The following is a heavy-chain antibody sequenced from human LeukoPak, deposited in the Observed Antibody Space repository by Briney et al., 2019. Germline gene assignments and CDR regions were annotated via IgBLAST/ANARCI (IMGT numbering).Heavy chain of an antibody. J-gene: IGHJ4*02. D-gene: IGHD6-13*01. Sequence: ASVNVSCKVSGYTLTELSMHWVRQAPGKGLEWMGGFDPEDGETIYAQKFQGRVTMTEDTSTDTAYMELSSLRSEDTAVYYCATDFVAAAGTGVPKGYWGQGTLVTVSS. V-gene: IGHV1-24*01. CDR1: GYTLTELS. CDR2: FDPEDGET. CDR3: ATDFVAAAGTGVPKGY.